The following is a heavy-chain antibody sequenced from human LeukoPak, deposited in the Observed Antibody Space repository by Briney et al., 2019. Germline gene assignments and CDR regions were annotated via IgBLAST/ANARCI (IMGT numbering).Heavy chain of an antibody. CDR1: GFSITNGW. Sequence: GRSLRLSCSASGFSITNGWMSWVCQAPATGLELVGRIKDWTDGGTTTNPAPVKRRFTISREDSKNTGYLEMNSLKTEDTAVYFCTTATVVWGVSAYWGQGTRVSVSS. CDR3: TTATVVWGVSAY. D-gene: IGHD3-10*01. CDR2: IKDWTDGGTT. V-gene: IGHV3-15*01. J-gene: IGHJ4*02.